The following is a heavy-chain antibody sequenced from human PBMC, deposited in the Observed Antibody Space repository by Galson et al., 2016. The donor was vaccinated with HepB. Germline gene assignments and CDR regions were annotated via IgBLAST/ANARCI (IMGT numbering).Heavy chain of an antibody. V-gene: IGHV4-59*01. CDR2: IFHNGTT. CDR1: GDSMTNYY. Sequence: EPLSLTCSVSGDSMTNYYWSWIRQPPGKGLEWIGYIFHNGTTNYNPSLESRLTISLDMSKNQVSLKLTSVTTADTAVYFCARARARTPRAGLNWGQGTLVTVSS. CDR3: ARARARTPRAGLN. J-gene: IGHJ4*02. D-gene: IGHD3-22*01.